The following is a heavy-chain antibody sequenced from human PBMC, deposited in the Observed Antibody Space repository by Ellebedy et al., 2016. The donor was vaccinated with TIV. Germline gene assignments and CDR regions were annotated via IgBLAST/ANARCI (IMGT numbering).Heavy chain of an antibody. CDR3: ARATYDFWSGYYYFDY. CDR1: GDSVSSNSAA. D-gene: IGHD3-3*01. Sequence: SQTLSLTCXISGDSVSSNSAAWNWIRQSPSRGLEWLGRTYYRSKWYNDYAVSVKSRITINPDTSKNQFSLQLNSVTPEDTAVYYCARATYDFWSGYYYFDYWGQGTLVTVSS. V-gene: IGHV6-1*01. CDR2: TYYRSKWYN. J-gene: IGHJ4*02.